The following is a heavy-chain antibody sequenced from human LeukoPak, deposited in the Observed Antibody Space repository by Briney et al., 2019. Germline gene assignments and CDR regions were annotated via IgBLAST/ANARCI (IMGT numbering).Heavy chain of an antibody. J-gene: IGHJ5*02. CDR2: IYTRGST. CDR1: GGSISSGSYY. Sequence: SQTLSLTCTVSGGSISSGSYYWSWIRQPTGKGLEWIGRIYTRGSTNYNPPLKSRVTISVDTSKTPSSLKLSSVTAADTAVYYCAREGDSSGYDWFDPWGQGTLVTVSS. CDR3: AREGDSSGYDWFDP. V-gene: IGHV4-61*02. D-gene: IGHD3-22*01.